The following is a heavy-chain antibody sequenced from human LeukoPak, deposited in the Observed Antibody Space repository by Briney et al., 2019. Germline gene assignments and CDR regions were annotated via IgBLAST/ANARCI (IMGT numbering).Heavy chain of an antibody. CDR1: GGSISSYY. Sequence: PSETLSLTCTVSGGSISSYYWSWIRQPPGKGLKWIGYIYYSGSTNYNPSLKSRVTISVDTSKNQFSLKLSSVTAADTAVYYCARPSGGDSSSWYVPEAFDIWGQGTMVTVSS. CDR3: ARPSGGDSSSWYVPEAFDI. D-gene: IGHD6-13*01. V-gene: IGHV4-59*01. J-gene: IGHJ3*02. CDR2: IYYSGST.